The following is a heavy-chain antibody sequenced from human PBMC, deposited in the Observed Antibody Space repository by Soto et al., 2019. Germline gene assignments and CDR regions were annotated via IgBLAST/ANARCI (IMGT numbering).Heavy chain of an antibody. CDR1: GYTFTSYG. CDR2: ISAYNGNT. D-gene: IGHD4-17*01. V-gene: IGHV1-18*01. J-gene: IGHJ2*01. Sequence: QVQLVQSGAEVKKPGASVKVSCKASGYTFTSYGISWVRQAPGQGLEWMGWISAYNGNTNYAQKLQGRVTMTTDTATSPAYMELSSLRCDDTAVYYCARGGLPVSDYGDYVSIYDWYFDLWGRGTLVTVSS. CDR3: ARGGLPVSDYGDYVSIYDWYFDL.